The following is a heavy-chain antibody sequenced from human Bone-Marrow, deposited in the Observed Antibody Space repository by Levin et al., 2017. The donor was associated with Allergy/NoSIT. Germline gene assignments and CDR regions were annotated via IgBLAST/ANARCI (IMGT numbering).Heavy chain of an antibody. J-gene: IGHJ3*02. CDR1: GGTFSTYT. D-gene: IGHD1-26*01. V-gene: IGHV1-69*06. CDR2: ISPIFGTA. Sequence: SVKVSCKASGGTFSTYTITWVRQAPGQGLEWMGAISPIFGTANYAQKFQGRVTISADRSTSTAYMELTSLRYDDTAFYYCAREGFKVGTAIDIWGQGTMVIVSS. CDR3: AREGFKVGTAIDI.